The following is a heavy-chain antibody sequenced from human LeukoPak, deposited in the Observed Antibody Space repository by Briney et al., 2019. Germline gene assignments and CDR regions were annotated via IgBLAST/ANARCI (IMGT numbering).Heavy chain of an antibody. CDR1: GFSFSSYS. Sequence: PGGSLRLSCAASGFSFSSYSMNWVRQAPGKGLEWVSYISNSDNTIYYADSVKGRLTISRDNAKNSLYLHMNSLRAEDTALYYCAREAQYYGSGRNAFDIWGQGTMVTVSS. V-gene: IGHV3-48*01. CDR3: AREAQYYGSGRNAFDI. J-gene: IGHJ3*02. D-gene: IGHD3-10*01. CDR2: ISNSDNTI.